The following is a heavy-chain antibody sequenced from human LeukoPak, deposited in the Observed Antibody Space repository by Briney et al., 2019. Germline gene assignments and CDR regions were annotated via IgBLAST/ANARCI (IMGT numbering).Heavy chain of an antibody. CDR3: ARAGASRVVVAASWFDP. Sequence: ASVKVSCKASGGTFSSYAISWVRQAPGQGLEWMGGIIPIFGTANYAQKFQGRVTITADKSTSTAYMELSSLRSEDTAVYYCARAGASRVVVAASWFDPWGQGTLVTVSS. V-gene: IGHV1-69*06. CDR2: IIPIFGTA. CDR1: GGTFSSYA. D-gene: IGHD2-15*01. J-gene: IGHJ5*02.